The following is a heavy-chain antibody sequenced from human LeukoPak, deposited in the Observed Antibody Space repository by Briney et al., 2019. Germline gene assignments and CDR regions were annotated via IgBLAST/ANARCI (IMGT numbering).Heavy chain of an antibody. J-gene: IGHJ4*02. V-gene: IGHV3-30*18. Sequence: GGSLRLSCAASGFTFSSYGLHWVRQASGKGLEWVAVISYDGSNKYYADSVKGRFTISRDNSKNTLYLQMNSLRGEDTAVYYCAKDPGKFWSGHDYWGQGTLVTVSS. CDR3: AKDPGKFWSGHDY. CDR2: ISYDGSNK. CDR1: GFTFSSYG. D-gene: IGHD3-3*01.